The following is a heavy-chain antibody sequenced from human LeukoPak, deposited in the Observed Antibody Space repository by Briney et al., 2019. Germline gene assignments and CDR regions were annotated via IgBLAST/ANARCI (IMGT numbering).Heavy chain of an antibody. CDR2: ISSSSSYI. Sequence: PGGSLRLSCAASGFTFSSYAMNWVRQAPGKGLEWVSSISSSSSYIYYADSVKGRFTISRDNAKNSLYLQMNSLRAEDTAVYYCARDILPNCSSTSCYFRYYYYGMDVWGQGTTVTVSS. J-gene: IGHJ6*02. CDR3: ARDILPNCSSTSCYFRYYYYGMDV. CDR1: GFTFSSYA. V-gene: IGHV3-21*01. D-gene: IGHD2-2*01.